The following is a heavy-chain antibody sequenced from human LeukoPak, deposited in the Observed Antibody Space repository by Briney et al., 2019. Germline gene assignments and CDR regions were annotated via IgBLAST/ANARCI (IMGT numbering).Heavy chain of an antibody. CDR3: ARSWALGNYYYYMDV. Sequence: ASVKVSCKASGYTFTGYYMHWVRQAPGQGLEWMGWINPNSGGTNYAQKFQGRVTMTRDTSISTAYMELSRLRSDDTAVYYCARSWALGNYYYYMDVWGKGTTVTVSS. D-gene: IGHD3-16*01. CDR1: GYTFTGYY. J-gene: IGHJ6*03. CDR2: INPNSGGT. V-gene: IGHV1-2*02.